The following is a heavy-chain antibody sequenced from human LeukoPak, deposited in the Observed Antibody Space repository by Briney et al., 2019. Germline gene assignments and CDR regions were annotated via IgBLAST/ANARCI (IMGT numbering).Heavy chain of an antibody. D-gene: IGHD3-10*01. V-gene: IGHV3-15*01. CDR2: IKSKTDGGTT. Sequence: PGGSLRLSCAASGLTFSNAWMSWVRQAPGKGLEWVGRIKSKTDGGTTDYAAPVKGRFTISRDDSKNTLYLQMNSLKTEDTAVYYCTTMVRGYYYYYMDVWGKGTTVTVSS. CDR3: TTMVRGYYYYYMDV. J-gene: IGHJ6*03. CDR1: GLTFSNAW.